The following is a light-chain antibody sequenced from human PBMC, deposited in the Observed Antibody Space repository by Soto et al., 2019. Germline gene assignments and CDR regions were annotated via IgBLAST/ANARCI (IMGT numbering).Light chain of an antibody. CDR3: KQYGSSPWT. CDR1: QSVTSN. J-gene: IGKJ1*01. CDR2: GAS. Sequence: EIVMTQSPATLSVSPGDRATLSCRASQSVTSNLAWYQQKPGQAPRLLIYGASTRATGIPARFSGSGSVTDFTLIIRRLEPEDFAVYYCKQYGSSPWTFGQGTKVDIK. V-gene: IGKV3-15*01.